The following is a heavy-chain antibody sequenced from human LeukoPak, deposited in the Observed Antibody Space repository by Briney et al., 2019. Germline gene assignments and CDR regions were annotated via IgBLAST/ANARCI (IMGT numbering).Heavy chain of an antibody. V-gene: IGHV1-2*02. Sequence: ASVRVSCKASGYSLHGYYMLWVRQAPGQGREWMGGINPNSGGTNYAQKFQGRVTMTRDTSISTAYMELSRRGSDDTDLCYCARVSQVDAFDIWGQGTMVTVSS. CDR2: INPNSGGT. J-gene: IGHJ3*02. CDR1: GYSLHGYY. CDR3: ARVSQVDAFDI.